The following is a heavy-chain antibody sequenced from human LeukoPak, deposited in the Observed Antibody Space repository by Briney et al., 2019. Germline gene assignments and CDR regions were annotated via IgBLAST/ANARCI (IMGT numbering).Heavy chain of an antibody. D-gene: IGHD3-22*01. J-gene: IGHJ5*02. CDR2: IYHSGST. CDR3: ASDSSGFA. CDR1: GYSISSGYY. V-gene: IGHV4-38-2*01. Sequence: SETLSLTCAVSGYSISSGYYWGWIRPPPGKGLEWIGSIYHSGSTYYNPSLKSRVTISVDTSKNQFSLKLSSVTAADTAVYYCASDSSGFAWGQGTLVTVSS.